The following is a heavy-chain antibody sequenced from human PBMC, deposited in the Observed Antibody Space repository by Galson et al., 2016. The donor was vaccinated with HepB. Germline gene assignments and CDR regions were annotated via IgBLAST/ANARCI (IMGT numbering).Heavy chain of an antibody. Sequence: QSGAEVKKPGESLRISCRGSRYSFTNYWISWVRQMPGKGLEWMGKIDPSDSYTNYRPSFQGHVTISADKSISTAYLQWNSLKASDTAMYYCALVAARPDYYYFAMDVWGQGTTVTVSS. V-gene: IGHV5-10-1*01. D-gene: IGHD6-6*01. CDR3: ALVAARPDYYYFAMDV. J-gene: IGHJ6*02. CDR2: IDPSDSYT. CDR1: RYSFTNYW.